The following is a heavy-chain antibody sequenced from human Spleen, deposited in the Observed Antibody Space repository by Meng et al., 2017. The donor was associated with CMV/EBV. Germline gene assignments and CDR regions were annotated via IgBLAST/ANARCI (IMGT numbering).Heavy chain of an antibody. CDR1: GFTFSSYS. Sequence: GGSLRLSCAASGFTFSSYSMNWVRQAPGKGLEWVSYISSSSSTRYYADSVKGRFTISRDNAKNSLYLQMNSLRAEDTAVHYCARDRLPEEGMDVWGQGTTVTVSS. J-gene: IGHJ6*02. CDR3: ARDRLPEEGMDV. CDR2: ISSSSSTR. V-gene: IGHV3-48*04.